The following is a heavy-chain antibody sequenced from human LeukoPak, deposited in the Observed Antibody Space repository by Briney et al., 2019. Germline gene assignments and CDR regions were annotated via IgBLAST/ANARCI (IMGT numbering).Heavy chain of an antibody. V-gene: IGHV3-48*02. CDR3: ARESYWGSGLKGFDS. CDR2: ISRDSSNI. Sequence: KSGGSLRLSCVASGFTFTGYSINWVRQAPGKGLEWVSYISRDSSNIYYADSVKGRFTISRDNAKNSLYLQANSLRDEDTAVYYCARESYWGSGLKGFDSWGQGTLVTVSS. CDR1: GFTFTGYS. D-gene: IGHD7-27*01. J-gene: IGHJ4*02.